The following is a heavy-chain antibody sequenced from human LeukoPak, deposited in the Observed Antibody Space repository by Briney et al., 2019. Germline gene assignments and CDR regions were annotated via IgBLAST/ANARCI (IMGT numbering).Heavy chain of an antibody. CDR1: GGTFSSYA. J-gene: IGHJ3*02. V-gene: IGHV1-69*04. CDR2: IIPILGIA. CDR3: ARDPLDYGDYSAFDI. D-gene: IGHD4-17*01. Sequence: SVKVSCKASGGTFSSYAISWVRQAPGQGLEWMGRIIPILGIANYAQKFQGRVTITADKSTSTAYMELSSLRSEDTAVYYCARDPLDYGDYSAFDIWGQGTMVTVSS.